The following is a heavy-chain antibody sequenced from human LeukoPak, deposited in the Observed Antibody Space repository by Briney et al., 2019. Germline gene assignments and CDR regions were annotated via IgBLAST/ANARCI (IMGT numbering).Heavy chain of an antibody. V-gene: IGHV3-23*01. CDR2: ITYSGGNT. D-gene: IGHD2-21*02. CDR1: GFTFRSYG. J-gene: IGHJ4*02. CDR3: AKDGTGCGGDCYSDY. Sequence: GGSLRLSCAASGFTFRSYGMSWFRQAPGKGLEWFSAITYSGGNTYYADSAKGRFTISRDNSKSTLYLQMNSLRAEDTAVYYCAKDGTGCGGDCYSDYWGQGTLVTVSS.